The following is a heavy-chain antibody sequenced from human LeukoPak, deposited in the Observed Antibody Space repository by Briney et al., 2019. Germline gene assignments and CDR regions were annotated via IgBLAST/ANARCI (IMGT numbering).Heavy chain of an antibody. J-gene: IGHJ6*03. V-gene: IGHV1-2*02. CDR2: INPNSGGT. CDR3: ARYMEYCTNGVCALYYLDV. D-gene: IGHD2-8*01. CDR1: GYTFTGYY. Sequence: GASVKVSCKASGYTFTGYYMHWVRQAPGQGLEWMGWINPNSGGTNYAQKFQGRVTMTRDTSISTAYMELRSLRSDDTAVYYCARYMEYCTNGVCALYYLDVWGKGTTVTVSS.